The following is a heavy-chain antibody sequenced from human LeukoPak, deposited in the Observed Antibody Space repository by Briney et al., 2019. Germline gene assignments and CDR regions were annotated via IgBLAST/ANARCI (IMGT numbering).Heavy chain of an antibody. CDR1: GYSFXXYW. CDR2: IYPGDSDT. V-gene: IGHV5-51*01. CDR3: ARQISKFYGDYSLDY. Sequence: LKISCKXXGYSFXXYWIGWGRRMPGKGVEWRGIIYPGDSDTRYSPSFQGQVTISADKSISTAYLQWSSLKASDTAMYYCARQISKFYGDYSLDYWGQGTLVTASS. J-gene: IGHJ4*02. D-gene: IGHD4-17*01.